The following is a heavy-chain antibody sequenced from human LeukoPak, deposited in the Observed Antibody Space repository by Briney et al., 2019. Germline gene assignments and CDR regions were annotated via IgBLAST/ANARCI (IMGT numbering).Heavy chain of an antibody. V-gene: IGHV3-23*01. CDR2: ISGSGGST. Sequence: GGSLRLSCAASGFTFSSYAMSWVRQAPGKGLEWVSAISGSGGSTYYADSVKGRFTISRDNSKNTLYLQMNSPRAEDTAVYYCAKAYCSSTSCYADYWGQGTLVTVSS. J-gene: IGHJ4*02. D-gene: IGHD2-2*01. CDR1: GFTFSSYA. CDR3: AKAYCSSTSCYADY.